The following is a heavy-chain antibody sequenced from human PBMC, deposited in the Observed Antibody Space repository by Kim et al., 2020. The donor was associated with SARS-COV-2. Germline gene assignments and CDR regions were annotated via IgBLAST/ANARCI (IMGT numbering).Heavy chain of an antibody. D-gene: IGHD3-9*01. CDR2: ITYTGST. CDR1: VDSISSGTYS. CDR3: ARNSILTRALWY. Sequence: SETLSLTCTVSVDSISSGTYSWTWIRQLPGKGLEFLGHITYTGSTYYNPCLESRVAMSVDLSRNQFSLSLTSVTDADTAVYFCARNSILTRALWYWGQGT. V-gene: IGHV4-31*03. J-gene: IGHJ4*02.